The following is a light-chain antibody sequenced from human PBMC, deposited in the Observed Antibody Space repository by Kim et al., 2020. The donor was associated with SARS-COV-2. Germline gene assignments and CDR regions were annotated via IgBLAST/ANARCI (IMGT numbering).Light chain of an antibody. CDR3: QQYYDYPLT. Sequence: AIRMTQSPSSLSASIGDRVTITCRTSHGISRYLAWYQQTPGKAPKPLIYSASTLHSGVPSSFSGSGSGTDFTLTISCLQSEHFATYYCQQYYDYPLTFGRGTKVDIK. V-gene: IGKV1-8*01. J-gene: IGKJ4*01. CDR1: HGISRY. CDR2: SAS.